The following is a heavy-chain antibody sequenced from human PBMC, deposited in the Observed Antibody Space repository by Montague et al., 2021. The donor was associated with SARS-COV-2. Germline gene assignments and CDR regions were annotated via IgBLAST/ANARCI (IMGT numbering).Heavy chain of an antibody. Sequence: SLRLSCAASGFTFILSAMSWVRQAPGKGLDFFSAISGSGGSTYYADYVQGRFTISRDNSKNTLSLQMNSLRAEDTAVYYCAKTLMTTVTTWAFDIWGQGTMVTVSS. V-gene: IGHV3-23*01. J-gene: IGHJ3*02. D-gene: IGHD4-17*01. CDR2: ISGSGGST. CDR1: GFTFILSA. CDR3: AKTLMTTVTTWAFDI.